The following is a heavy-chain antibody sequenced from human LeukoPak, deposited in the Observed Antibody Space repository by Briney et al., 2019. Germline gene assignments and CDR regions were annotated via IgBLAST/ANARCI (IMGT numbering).Heavy chain of an antibody. CDR1: GGTFSSYA. D-gene: IGHD6-13*01. V-gene: IGHV1-69*05. CDR2: IIPIFGTA. CDR3: ARDLSSSWYGNWFDP. Sequence: ASVKVSCKASGGTFSSYAISWVRQAPGQGLEWMGGIIPIFGTANYAQKFQGRVTITTDESTSTAYMELSSLRSEDTAVYYCARDLSSSWYGNWFDPWGQGTLVTVSS. J-gene: IGHJ5*02.